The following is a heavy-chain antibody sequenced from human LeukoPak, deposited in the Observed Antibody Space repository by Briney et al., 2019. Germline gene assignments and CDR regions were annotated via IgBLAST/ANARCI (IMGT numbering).Heavy chain of an antibody. D-gene: IGHD1-26*01. Sequence: SETLSLTCTVSSGSISSYYWSWIRQPPGKGLEWIAYICYSGNTDYNPSLKSRVTISLDTSKNQFSLKLSSVTAADTAVYYCARLGYSGSSFDYWGQGTLVTVSS. CDR2: ICYSGNT. J-gene: IGHJ4*02. V-gene: IGHV4-59*08. CDR1: SGSISSYY. CDR3: ARLGYSGSSFDY.